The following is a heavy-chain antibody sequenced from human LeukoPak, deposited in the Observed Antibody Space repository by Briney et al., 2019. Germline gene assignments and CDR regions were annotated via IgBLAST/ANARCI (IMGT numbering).Heavy chain of an antibody. D-gene: IGHD3-10*01. CDR2: IYYSGST. CDR1: GDSISSSNW. J-gene: IGHJ4*02. Sequence: SETLSLTCAVSGDSISSSNWWSWVRQPPGKGLEWIGSIYYSGSTYYNPSLKSRVTISVDTSKNQFSLKLSSVTAADTAVYYCALPIYYGSGSYYQFDYWGQGTLVTVSS. CDR3: ALPIYYGSGSYYQFDY. V-gene: IGHV4-4*02.